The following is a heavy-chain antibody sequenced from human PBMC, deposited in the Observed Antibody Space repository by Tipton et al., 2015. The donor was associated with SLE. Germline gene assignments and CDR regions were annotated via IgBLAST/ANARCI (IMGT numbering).Heavy chain of an antibody. CDR1: DASISTYF. J-gene: IGHJ6*03. CDR2: IFARGST. CDR3: AREATAIEVRYYYHYYMDV. V-gene: IGHV4-4*07. Sequence: TLSLTCTVSDASISTYFWSWIRQPAGKGLEWIGRIFARGSTNYNPSLNSRVTISVDTSKNQFSLKLSSVTAADTAVYYCAREATAIEVRYYYHYYMDVWGKGTTVTISS. D-gene: IGHD5-18*01.